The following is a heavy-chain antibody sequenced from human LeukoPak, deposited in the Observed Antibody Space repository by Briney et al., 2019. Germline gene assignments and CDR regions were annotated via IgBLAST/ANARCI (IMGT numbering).Heavy chain of an antibody. D-gene: IGHD3-3*01. CDR3: ARVTGLAVFGVVVIDD. J-gene: IGHJ4*02. V-gene: IGHV4-39*07. CDR1: GGSITSSGYY. CDR2: AYYSGST. Sequence: SETLSLTCKVSGGSITSSGYYWGWIRQPPGKGLEWVGSAYYSGSTYYNPSLKSRLTISLDTSKNHFSLKVSSVTAADTAVYYCARVTGLAVFGVVVIDDWGRGTLVTVSS.